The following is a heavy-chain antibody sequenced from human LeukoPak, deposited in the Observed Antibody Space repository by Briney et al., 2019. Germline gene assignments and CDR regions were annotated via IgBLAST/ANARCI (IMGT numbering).Heavy chain of an antibody. V-gene: IGHV4-34*01. CDR1: GGSFSAYY. Sequence: PSETLSLTCAVYGGSFSAYYWTWIRQTPEKGLEWIGEVNHSGSTNYNPSLNSRVTISVDTSKNQFSLKLRSVTAADTALYYCARESPNPYYYGSGSLDYWGQGTLVTVSS. D-gene: IGHD3-10*01. J-gene: IGHJ4*02. CDR3: ARESPNPYYYGSGSLDY. CDR2: VNHSGST.